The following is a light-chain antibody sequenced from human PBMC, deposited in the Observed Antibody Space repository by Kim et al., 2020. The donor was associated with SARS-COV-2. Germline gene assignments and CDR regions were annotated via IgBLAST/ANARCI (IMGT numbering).Light chain of an antibody. V-gene: IGKV3-20*01. CDR2: GAS. Sequence: LSPGERAPLSCRDSQSVSSSYLAWYQQKPGQAPRLLIYGASSRATGIPDRFSGSGSGTDFTLTISRLEPEDFAVYYCQQYGSSRGSFGQGTKLEIK. J-gene: IGKJ2*03. CDR1: QSVSSSY. CDR3: QQYGSSRGS.